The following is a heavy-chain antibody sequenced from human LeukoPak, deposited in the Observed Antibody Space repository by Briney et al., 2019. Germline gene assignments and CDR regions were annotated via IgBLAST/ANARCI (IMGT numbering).Heavy chain of an antibody. J-gene: IGHJ4*02. CDR2: ISSSSSTM. D-gene: IGHD5-24*01. CDR3: ARDGYNYFDF. V-gene: IGHV3-48*01. CDR1: GFTFSSYS. Sequence: GGSLRLSCAASGFTFSSYSMSWVRQAPGKGPEWVSYISSSSSTMYYGDSVKGRFAISRDNAKNSLYLQMNSLRAEDTAVYYCARDGYNYFDFWGQGTLVTVSS.